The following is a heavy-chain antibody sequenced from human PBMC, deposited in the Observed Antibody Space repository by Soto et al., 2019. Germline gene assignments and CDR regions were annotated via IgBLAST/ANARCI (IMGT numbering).Heavy chain of an antibody. CDR2: INHSGST. V-gene: IGHV4-34*01. CDR1: GGSFSGYY. D-gene: IGHD2-15*01. Sequence: SETLSLTCAVYGGSFSGYYWSWIRQPPGKGLEWIGEINHSGSTNYNPSLKSRVTISVDTSKNQFSLKLSSVTAADTAVYYCARYCSGGSCYSNWFDPWGQGTLVSVSS. J-gene: IGHJ5*02. CDR3: ARYCSGGSCYSNWFDP.